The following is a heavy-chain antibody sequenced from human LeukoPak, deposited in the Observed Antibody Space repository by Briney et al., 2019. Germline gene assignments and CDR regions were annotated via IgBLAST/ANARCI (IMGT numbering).Heavy chain of an antibody. Sequence: GGSLRLSCAASGFTVSSNYMSWVRQAPGKGLEWLSYISSGGSTIYYADSVKGRFTISRDNAKGSLYLQMNSLRAGDTAVYYCARRHYDSSGYLLDLWGRGTLVTVSS. D-gene: IGHD3-22*01. CDR3: ARRHYDSSGYLLDL. CDR1: GFTVSSNY. CDR2: ISSGGSTI. J-gene: IGHJ2*01. V-gene: IGHV3-11*04.